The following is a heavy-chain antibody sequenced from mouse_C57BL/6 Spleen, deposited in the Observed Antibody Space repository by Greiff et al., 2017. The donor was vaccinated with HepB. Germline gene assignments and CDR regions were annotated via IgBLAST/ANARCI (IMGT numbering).Heavy chain of an antibody. CDR3: ARYGYDEGKFEY. CDR1: GYTFTSYG. V-gene: IGHV1-81*01. Sequence: QVQLKESGAELARPGASVKLSCKASGYTFTSYGIRWVKQRTGQGLEWIGEIYPRSGNTYYNEKFKGKATLTADKSSSTAYMELRSLTSEDSAVYFGARYGYDEGKFEYWGQGTLVTVSA. CDR2: IYPRSGNT. D-gene: IGHD2-2*01. J-gene: IGHJ3*01.